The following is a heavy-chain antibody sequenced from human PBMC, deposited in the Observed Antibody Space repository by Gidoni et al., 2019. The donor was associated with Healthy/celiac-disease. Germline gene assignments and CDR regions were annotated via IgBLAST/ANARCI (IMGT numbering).Heavy chain of an antibody. J-gene: IGHJ5*02. D-gene: IGHD2-2*01. V-gene: IGHV4-34*01. CDR2: INHSGST. Sequence: QVQLQQWGAGLLKPSETLSLTCAVYGGSFSGYYWSWIRQPPGKGLEWIGEINHSGSTNYNPSLKSRVTISVDTSKNQFSLKLSSVTAADTAVYYCARARHIVVVPAAIWFDPWGQGTLVTVSS. CDR3: ARARHIVVVPAAIWFDP. CDR1: GGSFSGYY.